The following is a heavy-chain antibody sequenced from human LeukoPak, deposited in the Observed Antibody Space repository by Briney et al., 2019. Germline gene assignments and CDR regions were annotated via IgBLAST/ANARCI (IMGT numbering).Heavy chain of an antibody. V-gene: IGHV3-23*01. J-gene: IGHJ5*02. CDR3: AKDMRFDP. CDR2: ISGSGDST. D-gene: IGHD3-16*01. CDR1: GFTFSSYG. Sequence: GGSLRLSCAASGFTFSSYGMSWVRQAPGKGLEWVSGISGSGDSTDYAESVKGRFTISRDNSKNTMYLQMNSLRAEDTAVYYCAKDMRFDPWGQGTLVTVSS.